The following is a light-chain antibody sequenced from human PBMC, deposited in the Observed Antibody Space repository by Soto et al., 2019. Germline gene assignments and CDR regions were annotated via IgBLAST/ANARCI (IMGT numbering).Light chain of an antibody. Sequence: QSALTQPASVSGSPGQSITISCTGISNDVGTYNLVSWYQHHPGKAPKLIIYEASNRPSGVPNRFSGSKSGTTASLTISGLHAEDEAYYYCCSYGRSVVFGGGTKLTVL. CDR1: SNDVGTYNL. CDR2: EAS. CDR3: CSYGRSVV. J-gene: IGLJ2*01. V-gene: IGLV2-23*01.